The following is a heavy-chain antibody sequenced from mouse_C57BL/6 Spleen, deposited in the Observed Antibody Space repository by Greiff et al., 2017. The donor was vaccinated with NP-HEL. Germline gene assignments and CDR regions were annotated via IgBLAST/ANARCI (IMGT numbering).Heavy chain of an antibody. V-gene: IGHV1-26*01. D-gene: IGHD1-1*01. CDR2: INPNNGGT. J-gene: IGHJ3*01. CDR1: GYTFTDYY. CDR3: ARPPLYYGISAWFAY. Sequence: VQLQQSGPELVKPGASVKISCKASGYTFTDYYMNWVKQSHGKSLEWIGDINPNNGGTSYNQKFKGKATLTVDKSSSTAYMELRSLTSEDSAVYYCARPPLYYGISAWFAYWGQGTLVTVSA.